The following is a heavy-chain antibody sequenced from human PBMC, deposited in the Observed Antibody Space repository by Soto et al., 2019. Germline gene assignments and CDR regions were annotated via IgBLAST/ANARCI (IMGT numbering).Heavy chain of an antibody. V-gene: IGHV1-69*01. D-gene: IGHD6-19*01. CDR3: ARGGTSGWLKGAYDV. CDR1: GGTLNKHA. Sequence: QVQLVQSGAEVKKPGSSVKVSCKASGGTLNKHAITWVRRAPGEGLEWLGGIIPMFGIPNYSQKFQGRVTITADDSTNTSHMELTSLTSDDTAVYYCARGGTSGWLKGAYDVGGQGTMVTVSS. J-gene: IGHJ3*01. CDR2: IIPMFGIP.